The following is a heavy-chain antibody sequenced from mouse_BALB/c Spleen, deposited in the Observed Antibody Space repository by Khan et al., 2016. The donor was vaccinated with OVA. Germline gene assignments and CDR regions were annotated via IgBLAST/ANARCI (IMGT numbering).Heavy chain of an antibody. V-gene: IGHV3-2*02. CDR1: GYSITSGYG. D-gene: IGHD1-2*01. CDR3: TRTARIKY. J-gene: IGHJ2*01. Sequence: EVQLQESGPGLVKPSQSLSLTCTVTGYSITSGYGWNWIRQFPGNKLEWMGYLSYSGSTNSNPSLKSRIPFTRDTSKNQFFLQLTSVNTEDTATYYCTRTARIKYWGQGTTLTVSS. CDR2: LSYSGST.